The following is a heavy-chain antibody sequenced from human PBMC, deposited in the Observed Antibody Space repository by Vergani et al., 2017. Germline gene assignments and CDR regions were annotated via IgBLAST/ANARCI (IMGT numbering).Heavy chain of an antibody. D-gene: IGHD2-15*01. CDR1: GGSFSGYY. J-gene: IGHJ4*02. CDR2: INHSGST. CDR3: ARGRYCSGGSCYFDY. Sequence: QVQLQESGPGLVKPSETLSLTCAVYGGSFSGYYWSWIRQPPGKGLEWIGEINHSGSTNYNPSLKSRVTISVDTSKNQFSLKLSSVTAADTAVYYCARGRYCSGGSCYFDYWGQGTLVTVSS. V-gene: IGHV4-34*01.